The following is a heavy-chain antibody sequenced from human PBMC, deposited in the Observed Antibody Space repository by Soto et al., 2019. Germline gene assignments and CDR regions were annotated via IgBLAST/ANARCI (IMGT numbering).Heavy chain of an antibody. CDR1: GFTFSSYG. CDR3: ARDDKMATHFDY. CDR2: IWYDGSNK. J-gene: IGHJ4*02. D-gene: IGHD2-15*01. Sequence: QVQLVESGGGVVQPGRSLRLSCAASGFTFSSYGMHWVRQAPGKGLEWVAVIWYDGSNKYYADSVKGRFTISRDNSKNTLYLQMNSLRAEDTAVYYCARDDKMATHFDYWGQGTLVTVSS. V-gene: IGHV3-33*01.